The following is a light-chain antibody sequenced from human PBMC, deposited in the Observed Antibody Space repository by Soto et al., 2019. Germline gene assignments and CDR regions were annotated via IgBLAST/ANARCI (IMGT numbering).Light chain of an antibody. CDR3: SSYISSTTRRMV. V-gene: IGLV2-14*01. J-gene: IGLJ2*01. CDR1: SSDVGGYNY. Sequence: QSVLTQPASVSGSPGQSITISCTGTSSDVGGYNYVSWYQQHPGEAPKVLIYAVSNRPSGVSSRFSGSKSGNTASLTISGLQAEDEADYYCSSYISSTTRRMVFGGGTKVTVL. CDR2: AVS.